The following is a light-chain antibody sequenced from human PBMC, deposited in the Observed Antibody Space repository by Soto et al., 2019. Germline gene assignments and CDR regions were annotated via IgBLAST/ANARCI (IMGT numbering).Light chain of an antibody. Sequence: DIQMPQSPSSLSASVGDRVTITCRASQGIANYLAWFQQKPGKAPKLLIYDASTLGGGVPSRFSGTGSGTECTLTISGLQPDDVATYYCHLYTSYSQTFGQGTKVDIK. CDR1: QGIANY. CDR2: DAS. V-gene: IGKV1-16*01. J-gene: IGKJ1*01. CDR3: HLYTSYSQT.